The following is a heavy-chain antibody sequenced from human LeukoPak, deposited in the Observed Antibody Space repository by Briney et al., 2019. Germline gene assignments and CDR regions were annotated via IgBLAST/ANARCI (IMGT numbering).Heavy chain of an antibody. CDR2: INPNSGGT. Sequence: ASVKVSCKASGYTFTGYYMHWVRQAPGQGLEWMGWINPNSGGTNYAQKFQGRVTMTRDTSISTAYMELSRLRSDDTAVYYCARDIWEIGRSGYYRWDYWGQGTLVTVSS. V-gene: IGHV1-2*02. CDR1: GYTFTGYY. J-gene: IGHJ4*02. CDR3: ARDIWEIGRSGYYRWDY. D-gene: IGHD3-3*01.